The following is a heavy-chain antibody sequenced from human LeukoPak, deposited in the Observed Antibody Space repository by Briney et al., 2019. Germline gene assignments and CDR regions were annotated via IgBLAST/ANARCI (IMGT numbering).Heavy chain of an antibody. V-gene: IGHV4-38-2*02. Sequence: SETLSLTCTVSGYSISSGYYWGWIRQPPGKGLEWIGYIYHSGSTYYNPSLKSRVTISVDRSKNQFSLKLSSVTAADTAVYYCARVGVYNWNDRRDYYYYMDVWGKGTTVTVSS. CDR2: IYHSGST. CDR3: ARVGVYNWNDRRDYYYYMDV. D-gene: IGHD1-1*01. CDR1: GYSISSGYY. J-gene: IGHJ6*03.